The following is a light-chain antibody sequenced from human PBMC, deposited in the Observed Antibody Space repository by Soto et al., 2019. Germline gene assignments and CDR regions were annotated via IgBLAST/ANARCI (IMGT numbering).Light chain of an antibody. Sequence: EIVLTQSPGTLSVSPGERATLSCRASQSVSSKLAWYQQKPGQAPRLPLYGASTGATGIPARFSGSGSETEFTLSISSLQSEDFAVYYCQQYNNWPGTFGQGTKVEIK. CDR1: QSVSSK. CDR3: QQYNNWPGT. CDR2: GAS. J-gene: IGKJ1*01. V-gene: IGKV3-15*01.